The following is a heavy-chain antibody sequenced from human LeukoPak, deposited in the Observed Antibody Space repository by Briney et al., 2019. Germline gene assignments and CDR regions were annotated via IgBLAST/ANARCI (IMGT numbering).Heavy chain of an antibody. V-gene: IGHV3-23*01. D-gene: IGHD5-18*01. CDR2: ISGSGGST. CDR3: AKDSVSDSYGYSDY. J-gene: IGHJ4*02. CDR1: GFTFSSYA. Sequence: PGGSLRLSCAASGFTFSSYAMSWVRQAPGKGLEWVSAISGSGGSTYYADSVKGRFTISRDNSKNTLYLQMNSLRAEDTAVYYCAKDSVSDSYGYSDYWGRGTLVTVSS.